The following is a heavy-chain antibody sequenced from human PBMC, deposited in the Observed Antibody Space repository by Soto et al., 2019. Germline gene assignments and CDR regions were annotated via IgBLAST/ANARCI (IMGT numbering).Heavy chain of an antibody. CDR2: MYNTGST. D-gene: IGHD3-22*01. CDR3: ARDLGGYCCTECLWYYYL. J-gene: IGHJ2*01. Sequence: SETLSLTCTVSGGSISGDYWSWIRQPPGKGLEWIGYMYNTGSTVYNPSFKSRVTISVDTSKSQLSLRLNSVTAADTAVYYCARDLGGYCCTECLWYYYLCGRGSLVTV. CDR1: GGSISGDY. V-gene: IGHV4-59*01.